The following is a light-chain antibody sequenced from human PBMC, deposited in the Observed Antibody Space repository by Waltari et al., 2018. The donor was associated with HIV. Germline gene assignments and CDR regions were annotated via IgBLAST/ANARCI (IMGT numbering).Light chain of an antibody. CDR2: GTS. V-gene: IGKV3-20*01. CDR1: QSVSSSH. Sequence: EIVLTQSPGALSLSPGERATLSSRASQSVSSSHLAWYQQRPGQAPRLLIYGTSSRATGIPDRFSGSGSGTDFTLTISRLEPEDFAVYYCQQYGSSAPLTFGGGTKVEIK. CDR3: QQYGSSAPLT. J-gene: IGKJ4*01.